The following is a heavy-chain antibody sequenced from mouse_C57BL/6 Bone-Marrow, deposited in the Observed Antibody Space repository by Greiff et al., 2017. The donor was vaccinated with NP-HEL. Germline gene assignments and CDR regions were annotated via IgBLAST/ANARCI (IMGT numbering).Heavy chain of an antibody. V-gene: IGHV14-2*01. J-gene: IGHJ1*03. Sequence: VQLKESGAELVKPGASVKLSCTASGFNIKDYYMHWVKQRTEQGLEWIGRIDPEDGETKYAPKFQGKATITADTSSNTAYLQLSSLTSEDTAVYYCAKRNDYGGAHWYFDVWGTGTTVTVSS. D-gene: IGHD2-4*01. CDR1: GFNIKDYY. CDR3: AKRNDYGGAHWYFDV. CDR2: IDPEDGET.